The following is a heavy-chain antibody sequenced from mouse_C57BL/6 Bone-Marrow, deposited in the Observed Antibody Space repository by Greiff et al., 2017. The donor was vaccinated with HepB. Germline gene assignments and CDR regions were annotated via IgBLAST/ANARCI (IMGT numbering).Heavy chain of an antibody. Sequence: QVQLQQPGAELVRPGTSVKLSCKASGYTFTSYWMHWVKQRPGQGLEWIGVIDPSDSYTNYNQKFKGKATLTVDTSSSTAYMQLSSLTSEDSAVYYCARRWAMDYWGQGTSVTVSS. D-gene: IGHD1-1*02. CDR3: ARRWAMDY. CDR2: IDPSDSYT. V-gene: IGHV1-59*01. J-gene: IGHJ4*01. CDR1: GYTFTSYW.